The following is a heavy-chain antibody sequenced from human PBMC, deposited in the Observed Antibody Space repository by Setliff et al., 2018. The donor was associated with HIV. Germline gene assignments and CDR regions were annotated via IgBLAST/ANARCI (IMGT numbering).Heavy chain of an antibody. V-gene: IGHV4-4*07. D-gene: IGHD2-15*01. CDR1: GGSISKYF. J-gene: IGHJ3*01. Sequence: SETLSLTCTVSGGSISKYFWSWIRQSAEKGLEWIGRIYSSGSTNQNPSLKSRVSMSVDTSKSQFSLNLSSVTAADTAVYYCARLGHCYGGGCNFDTFDVWGQGTMVTVSS. CDR2: IYSSGST. CDR3: ARLGHCYGGGCNFDTFDV.